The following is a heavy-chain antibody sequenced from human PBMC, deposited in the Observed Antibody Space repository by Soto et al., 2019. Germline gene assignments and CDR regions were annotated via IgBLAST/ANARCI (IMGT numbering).Heavy chain of an antibody. J-gene: IGHJ6*02. Sequence: SETLSLTCAVSGYSISSGYYWGWIRQPPGKGLEWIGGIFQTGSTYYNPSLKSRVTISLDTSKNQFSLNLNSVTAADTAVYYCVRDRRNNYVYYFGMDVWGQGTTVTVSS. CDR2: IFQTGST. V-gene: IGHV4-38-2*02. CDR3: VRDRRNNYVYYFGMDV. CDR1: GYSISSGYY.